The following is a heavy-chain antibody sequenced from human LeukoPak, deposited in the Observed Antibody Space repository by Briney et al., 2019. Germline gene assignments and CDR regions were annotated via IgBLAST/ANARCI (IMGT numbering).Heavy chain of an antibody. V-gene: IGHV1-69*04. Sequence: ASVKVSCKASGGTFSSYAISWVRQAPGQGLEWMGRIIPILGIASYAQKFQGRVTITADKSTSTAYMELSSLRSEDTAVYYCATQGYSSSWPVRDWFDPWGQGTLVTVSS. CDR1: GGTFSSYA. D-gene: IGHD6-13*01. CDR2: IIPILGIA. CDR3: ATQGYSSSWPVRDWFDP. J-gene: IGHJ5*02.